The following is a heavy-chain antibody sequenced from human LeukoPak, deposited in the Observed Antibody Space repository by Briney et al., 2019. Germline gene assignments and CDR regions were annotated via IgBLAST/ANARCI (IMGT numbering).Heavy chain of an antibody. CDR3: ARLPVYFGKGYFDS. D-gene: IGHD1-14*01. CDR1: GGSINNRNYY. J-gene: IGHJ4*02. V-gene: IGHV4-39*01. Sequence: SETLSLTCSVSGGSINNRNYYWGWVRQPPGKELEWIGHIYFGGSTFYNPSLKSRLTMSIDTSKDQFSLNINSVAAADTAVYYCARLPVYFGKGYFDSWGRGTLGTVSS. CDR2: IYFGGST.